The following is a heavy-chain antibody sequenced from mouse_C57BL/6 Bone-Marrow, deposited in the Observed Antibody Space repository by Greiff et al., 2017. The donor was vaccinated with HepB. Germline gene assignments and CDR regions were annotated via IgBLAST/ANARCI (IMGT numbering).Heavy chain of an antibody. CDR2: TNPNNGGT. Sequence: EVQLQESGPELVKPGASVKMSCKASGYTFTDYNMHWVKQSHGKSLEWIGYTNPNNGGTSYNQKFKGKATLTVNKSSSTAYMELRSLTSEDSAVYYCARSVYYGNYADYWGQGTTLTVSS. CDR1: GYTFTDYN. CDR3: ARSVYYGNYADY. D-gene: IGHD2-1*01. V-gene: IGHV1-22*01. J-gene: IGHJ2*01.